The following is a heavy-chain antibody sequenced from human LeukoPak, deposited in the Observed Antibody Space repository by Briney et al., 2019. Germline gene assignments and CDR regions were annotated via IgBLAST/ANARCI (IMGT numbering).Heavy chain of an antibody. J-gene: IGHJ5*02. Sequence: GGSLRLSCAASGFTFSSYDMHWVRQATGKGLEWVSGIGTAGEIYYPGSVKGRFTISRESAKNSLYLQMNSLRAGDTAVYYCARDLGQYYDTSDNWFDPWGQGTLVTVSS. CDR2: IGTAGEI. CDR1: GFTFSSYD. CDR3: ARDLGQYYDTSDNWFDP. V-gene: IGHV3-13*01. D-gene: IGHD3-22*01.